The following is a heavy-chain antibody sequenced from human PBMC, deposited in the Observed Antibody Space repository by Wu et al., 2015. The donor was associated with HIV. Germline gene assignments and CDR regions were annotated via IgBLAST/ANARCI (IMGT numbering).Heavy chain of an antibody. D-gene: IGHD3-10*01. Sequence: QVQLVQSGAEVKKPGASVKVSCKASGYIFTDYHMHWVRQAPGQGLEWMGWINPNSGGTYYAQKYQGRVTMTRDTSISTAYMEMSGLRFDDTAVYYCARDPDYYGSGSPNWFDPGAREPWSPSPQ. CDR2: INPNSGGT. CDR3: ARDPDYYGSGSPNWFDP. V-gene: IGHV1-2*02. J-gene: IGHJ5*02. CDR1: GYIFTDYH.